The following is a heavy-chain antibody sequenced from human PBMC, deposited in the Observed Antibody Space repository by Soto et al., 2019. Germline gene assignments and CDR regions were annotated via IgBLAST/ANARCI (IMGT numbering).Heavy chain of an antibody. CDR1: GFTFSSYW. CDR2: IKQDGSEK. CDR3: ARGGSGSYFWYFDL. Sequence: GESLKISCAASGFTFSSYWMSWVRQAPGKGLEWVANIKQDGSEKYYVDSVKGRFTISRDNAKNSLYLQMNSLRAEDTAVYYCARGGSGSYFWYFDLWGRGTLVTVSS. D-gene: IGHD1-26*01. J-gene: IGHJ2*01. V-gene: IGHV3-7*04.